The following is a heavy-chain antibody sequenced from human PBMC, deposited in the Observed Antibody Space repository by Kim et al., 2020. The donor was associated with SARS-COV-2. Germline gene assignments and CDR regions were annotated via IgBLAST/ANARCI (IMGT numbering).Heavy chain of an antibody. CDR3: ARGSIVVVPAAIVGWFDP. CDR2: INHSGST. CDR1: GGSFSGYY. V-gene: IGHV4-34*01. D-gene: IGHD2-2*02. Sequence: SETLSLTCAVYGGSFSGYYWSWIRQPPGKGLEWIGEINHSGSTNYNPSLKSRVTISVDTSKNQFSLKLSSVTAADTAVYYCARGSIVVVPAAIVGWFDPWGQGTLVTVSS. J-gene: IGHJ5*02.